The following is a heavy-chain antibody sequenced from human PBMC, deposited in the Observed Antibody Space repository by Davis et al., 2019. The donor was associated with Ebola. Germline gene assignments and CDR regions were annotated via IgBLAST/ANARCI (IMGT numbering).Heavy chain of an antibody. J-gene: IGHJ6*02. CDR1: GFSFNKYW. Sequence: GESLKISCAASGFSFNKYWMSWVRQAPGKGLEWVANIKQDGSEKYYVDSVRGRFTISRDNAKNSLYLHMNSLRAEDTAVYYCARQDLDCTSGSCYGPYYYGVDVWGQGTTVTVSS. CDR3: ARQDLDCTSGSCYGPYYYGVDV. CDR2: IKQDGSEK. V-gene: IGHV3-7*01. D-gene: IGHD2-2*01.